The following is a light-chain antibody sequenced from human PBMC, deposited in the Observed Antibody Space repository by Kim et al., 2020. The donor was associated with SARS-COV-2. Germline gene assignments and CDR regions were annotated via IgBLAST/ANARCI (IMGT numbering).Light chain of an antibody. CDR2: NNG. CDR1: SSNIGSNA. CDR3: AAWDDRLYVV. J-gene: IGLJ2*01. Sequence: PGQRVTVSCSGSSSNIGSNAINWYQRLPGTAPKLLSYNNGQRPSGVPDRFSGSKAGTSASLAISGLQSEDEADYYCAAWDDRLYVVFGEGTQLTVL. V-gene: IGLV1-44*01.